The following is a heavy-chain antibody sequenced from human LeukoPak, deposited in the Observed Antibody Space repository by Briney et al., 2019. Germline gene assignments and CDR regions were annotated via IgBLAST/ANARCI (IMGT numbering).Heavy chain of an antibody. CDR1: GYSFTNYW. V-gene: IGHV5-51*01. J-gene: IGHJ4*02. CDR3: ARLLGPNRALDY. Sequence: GESLKISCKGSGYSFTNYWIGWVRRVPGKGLDWMGIICPGDSDDTTYSPSFQGQVTFSADNSITTAYLQWSSLQASDTAIYYCARLLGPNRALDYWGQGTLVTVSS. CDR2: ICPGDSDDT.